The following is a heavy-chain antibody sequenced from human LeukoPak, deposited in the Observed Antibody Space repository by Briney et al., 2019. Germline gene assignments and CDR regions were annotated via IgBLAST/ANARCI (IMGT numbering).Heavy chain of an antibody. CDR2: ISAYNGNT. V-gene: IGHV1-18*01. CDR1: GYTFTSYG. J-gene: IGHJ4*02. D-gene: IGHD3-22*01. CDR3: ARAPTYYYDSSGYYTDDY. Sequence: ASVKVSCKASGYTFTSYGISWGRQAPGQGREGMGWISAYNGNTNYAQKLQGRVTMTTDTSTSTAYMSLRSLRSDDTAVYYCARAPTYYYDSSGYYTDDYWGQGTLVTVSS.